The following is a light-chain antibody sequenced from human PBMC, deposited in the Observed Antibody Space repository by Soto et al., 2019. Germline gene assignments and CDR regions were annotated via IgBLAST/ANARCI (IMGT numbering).Light chain of an antibody. Sequence: DIQMTQSPSSLSASVGDRVTITCRASQGISSYLAWYQQKPGKVPKVLIYDAATLQSGVPSRFSGSGSGTDFTLTISSLQPEDVATYYCQKYNRAPWTGGQGTEVEIK. CDR2: DAA. CDR1: QGISSY. CDR3: QKYNRAPWT. J-gene: IGKJ1*01. V-gene: IGKV1-27*01.